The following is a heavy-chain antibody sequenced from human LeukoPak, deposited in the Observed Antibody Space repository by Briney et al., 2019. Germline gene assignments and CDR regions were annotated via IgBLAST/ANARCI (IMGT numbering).Heavy chain of an antibody. D-gene: IGHD4-11*01. Sequence: SETLSLTCSVSGGSISESNYYWGWIRQPPGKGLEWIGSIYFSGNTYHNSSLKSRVTISVDTSKNQFFLKLNSVTAADTAVYYCVRREYSNKSPFDYWGQGTLVTVSS. V-gene: IGHV4-39*01. CDR2: IYFSGNT. CDR3: VRREYSNKSPFDY. J-gene: IGHJ4*02. CDR1: GGSISESNYY.